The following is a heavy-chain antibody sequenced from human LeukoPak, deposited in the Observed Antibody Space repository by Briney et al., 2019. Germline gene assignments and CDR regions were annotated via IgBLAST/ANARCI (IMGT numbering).Heavy chain of an antibody. Sequence: GGSLRLSCAASGFTFDDYGMSWVRQAPGKGLEWVSGIDRNGDSTGYADSVEGRFTISRDNAKNSLYLQMDSLRAEDTAVYYCARAEDIVVVVAADAVDYWGQGTLVTVSS. J-gene: IGHJ4*02. CDR3: ARAEDIVVVVAADAVDY. V-gene: IGHV3-20*04. CDR1: GFTFDDYG. D-gene: IGHD2-15*01. CDR2: IDRNGDST.